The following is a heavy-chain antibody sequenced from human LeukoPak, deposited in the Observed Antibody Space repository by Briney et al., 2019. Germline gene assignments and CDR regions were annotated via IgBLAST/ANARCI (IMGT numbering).Heavy chain of an antibody. CDR3: AREEDIVVVPAAHFDY. J-gene: IGHJ4*02. CDR1: GGTFSSYA. D-gene: IGHD2-2*01. CDR2: IIPILGIA. V-gene: IGHV1-69*04. Sequence: ASVKVSCKASGGTFSSYAISWVRQAPGQGLEWMGRIIPILGIANYAQKFQGRVTMTRDTSISTAYMELSRLRSDDTAVYYCAREEDIVVVPAAHFDYWGQGTLVTVSS.